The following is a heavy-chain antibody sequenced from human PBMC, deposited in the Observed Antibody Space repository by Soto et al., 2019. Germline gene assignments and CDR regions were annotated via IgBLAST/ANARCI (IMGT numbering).Heavy chain of an antibody. D-gene: IGHD5-12*01. J-gene: IGHJ4*02. CDR3: AKEGPARGYSAHDA. V-gene: IGHV3-74*01. CDR2: ISTDGSST. Sequence: EVQLVESGGGLVQPGGSLRLSCAASGFTFTNYWMHWVRQAPGKGLVWVSRISTDGSSTNYADSVKGRFTISKDNAKNTLYLQMNSLSGEDTAVYYCAKEGPARGYSAHDAWGQGTLVTVSS. CDR1: GFTFTNYW.